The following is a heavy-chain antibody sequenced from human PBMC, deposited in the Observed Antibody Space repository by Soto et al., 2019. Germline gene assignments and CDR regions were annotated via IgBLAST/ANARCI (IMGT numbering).Heavy chain of an antibody. CDR2: ISTYNGNT. Sequence: QVQLVQSGAEVKKPGASVKVSCKASGYTFTSYGISWVRQAPGQGLEWMGWISTYNGNTNYAQKLQGRVTMTTDTSTSTAYMELRSRRSDDTAVYYCARGGGSITMIVVAVSDDAFDIWGQGTMVTVSS. CDR1: GYTFTSYG. J-gene: IGHJ3*02. D-gene: IGHD3-22*01. V-gene: IGHV1-18*04. CDR3: ARGGGSITMIVVAVSDDAFDI.